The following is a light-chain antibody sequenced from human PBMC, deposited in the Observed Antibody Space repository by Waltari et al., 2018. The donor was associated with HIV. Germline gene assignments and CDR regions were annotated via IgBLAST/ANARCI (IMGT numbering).Light chain of an antibody. V-gene: IGLV2-14*01. Sequence: QSALTQPASVSGSPGQSLTISCTGTSSDVGAYNYVSWYQQHTGQAPKLIIYDVNYRPSGISSRFSGSKSGNTASLTISGLQAEDEADYYCSSYTGSDTLLGVFGTGTKVTVL. CDR2: DVN. CDR1: SSDVGAYNY. J-gene: IGLJ1*01. CDR3: SSYTGSDTLLGV.